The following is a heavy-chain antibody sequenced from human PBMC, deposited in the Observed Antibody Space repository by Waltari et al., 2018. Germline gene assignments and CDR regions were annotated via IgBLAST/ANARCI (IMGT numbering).Heavy chain of an antibody. CDR2: ISGSGDNT. V-gene: IGHV3-23*01. Sequence: EVQLLESGGGLVQPGGSLRFCCAVSGLIFSNDAMSWVRQAPGKGLEWVSAISGSGDNTYYADSVKGRFTISRDNSKNTLYLQMNSLRAEDKAVYYCSKDADDSDYGLFDYWGQGTLVTVSS. J-gene: IGHJ4*02. CDR3: SKDADDSDYGLFDY. CDR1: GLIFSNDA. D-gene: IGHD4-17*01.